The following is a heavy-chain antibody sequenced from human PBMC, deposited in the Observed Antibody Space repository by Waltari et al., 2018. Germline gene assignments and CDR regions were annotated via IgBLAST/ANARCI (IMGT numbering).Heavy chain of an antibody. J-gene: IGHJ6*02. CDR3: AREGYSSSDYYHYYGVDV. D-gene: IGHD6-19*01. V-gene: IGHV3-7*01. Sequence: EVQLVESGGGLVQPGGSLRLSCTASGFTFSRYWMTWVRQAPGKGLEWVANINQDGSEKYYVDSVRGQFTISRDNAKNSLYLQMISLRAEDTAVYYCAREGYSSSDYYHYYGVDVWGQGTTVTVSS. CDR2: INQDGSEK. CDR1: GFTFSRYW.